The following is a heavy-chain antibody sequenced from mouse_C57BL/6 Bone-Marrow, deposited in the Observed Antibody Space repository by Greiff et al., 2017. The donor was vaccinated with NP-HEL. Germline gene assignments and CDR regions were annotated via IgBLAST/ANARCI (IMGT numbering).Heavy chain of an antibody. D-gene: IGHD1-2*01. Sequence: EVTLVESGGDLVKPGGSLKLSCAASGFTFSSYGMSWVRQTPDKRLEWVATISSGGSYTYYPDSVKGRFTISRDNAKNTLYLQMSNLKSEDTAVYYCARQTLDFDVWGTGTTGTVSS. CDR2: ISSGGSYT. CDR3: ARQTLDFDV. CDR1: GFTFSSYG. V-gene: IGHV5-6*01. J-gene: IGHJ1*03.